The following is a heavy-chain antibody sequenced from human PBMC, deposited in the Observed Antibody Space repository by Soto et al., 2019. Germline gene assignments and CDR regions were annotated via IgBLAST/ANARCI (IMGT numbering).Heavy chain of an antibody. J-gene: IGHJ4*02. CDR1: GGSFSGYY. Sequence: SETLSITCAVYGGSFSGYYWSWIRQPPGKGLEWIGEINHSGSTNYNPSLKSRVTISVDTSKNQFSLKLSSVTAADTAVYYCARGRLIFQIWGQGTLVTVSS. D-gene: IGHD3-9*01. CDR2: INHSGST. CDR3: ARGRLIFQI. V-gene: IGHV4-34*01.